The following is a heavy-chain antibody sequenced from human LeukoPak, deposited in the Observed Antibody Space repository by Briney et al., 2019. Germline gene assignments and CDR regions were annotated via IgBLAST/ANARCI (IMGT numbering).Heavy chain of an antibody. CDR2: ISGTGGTT. D-gene: IGHD6-13*01. CDR1: GFTFSNYG. CDR3: AKDPSIAAAGYDY. V-gene: IGHV3-23*01. Sequence: DPGGSLRLSCAASGFTFSNYGMNWVRQAPGKGLEWVSAISGTGGTTYYADSVKGRFTISRDNSKNTLYLQMNSLRAEDTAVYYCAKDPSIAAAGYDYWGQGTLVTVSS. J-gene: IGHJ4*02.